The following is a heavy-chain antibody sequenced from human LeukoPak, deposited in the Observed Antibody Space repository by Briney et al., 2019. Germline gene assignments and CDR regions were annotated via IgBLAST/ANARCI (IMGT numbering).Heavy chain of an antibody. CDR3: ARRRYCGGDCYTVDY. Sequence: SETLSLTCTVSGGSISSSSYYWGWIRQPPGKGLEGIGSIYYSGSTYYNPSLKSRVTISVDTSKNQFSLKLSSVTAADTAVYYCARRRYCGGDCYTVDYWGQGTLVTVSS. CDR2: IYYSGST. D-gene: IGHD2-21*02. V-gene: IGHV4-39*07. CDR1: GGSISSSSYY. J-gene: IGHJ4*02.